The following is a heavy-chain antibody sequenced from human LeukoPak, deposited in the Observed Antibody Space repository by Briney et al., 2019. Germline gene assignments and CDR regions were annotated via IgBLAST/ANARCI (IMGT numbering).Heavy chain of an antibody. Sequence: GGSLRLSCAASGFTFSSYSMNWVRQAPGKGLEWVSSISSSSSYIYYADSVKGRFTISRDNAKNSLYLQMNSLRAEDTAVYYCARLEGCYDFWSGYYQEFDPWGQGTLVTVSS. V-gene: IGHV3-21*01. D-gene: IGHD3-3*01. CDR3: ARLEGCYDFWSGYYQEFDP. J-gene: IGHJ5*02. CDR1: GFTFSSYS. CDR2: ISSSSSYI.